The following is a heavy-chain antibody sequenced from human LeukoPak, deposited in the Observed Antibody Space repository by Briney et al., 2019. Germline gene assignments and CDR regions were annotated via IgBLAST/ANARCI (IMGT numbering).Heavy chain of an antibody. CDR3: ARAKAGGYYDSNGYYPT. V-gene: IGHV4-4*07. D-gene: IGHD3-22*01. Sequence: KPSETLSLTCTVSGGSISSYYWSWIRQPAGKGLEWIGRIYTSGSTNYNPSLKSRVTMSVGTSKNQFSLKLSSVTAADTAVYFCARAKAGGYYDSNGYYPTWGQGTLVTVSS. CDR1: GGSISSYY. J-gene: IGHJ5*02. CDR2: IYTSGST.